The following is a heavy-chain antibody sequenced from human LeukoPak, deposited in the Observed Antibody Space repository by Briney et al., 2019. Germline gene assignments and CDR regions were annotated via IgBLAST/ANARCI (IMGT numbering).Heavy chain of an antibody. CDR3: AGMPRLGDAKFFDY. J-gene: IGHJ4*02. Sequence: ASVKVSCKASGGTFSSHAITWVRPAPGQGLEWMGGIIPLFGTANYAQKFQGRVTITADEYTNTAYMELSSLRSDDTAVYFCAGMPRLGDAKFFDYWGQGTLVTVSS. D-gene: IGHD2-21*02. V-gene: IGHV1-69*13. CDR1: GGTFSSHA. CDR2: IIPLFGTA.